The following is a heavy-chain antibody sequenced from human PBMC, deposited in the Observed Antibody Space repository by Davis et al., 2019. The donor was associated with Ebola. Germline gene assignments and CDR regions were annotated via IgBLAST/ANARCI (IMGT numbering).Heavy chain of an antibody. CDR2: ISWNSGSI. D-gene: IGHD6-19*01. CDR3: TRLSVAALYS. J-gene: IGHJ4*02. CDR1: GFTFDDYA. V-gene: IGHV3-9*01. Sequence: SLKISCAASGFTFDDYAMHWVRQAPGKGLEWVSGISWNSGSIGYADSVKGRFTISRDNSKNTLYLQMNSLKTEDTAVYYCTRLSVAALYSWGQGTLVTVSS.